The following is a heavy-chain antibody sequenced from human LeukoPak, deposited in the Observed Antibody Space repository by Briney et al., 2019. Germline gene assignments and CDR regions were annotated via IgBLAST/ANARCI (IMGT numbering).Heavy chain of an antibody. CDR1: GYTFTGYY. V-gene: IGHV1-2*02. Sequence: GASVKVSCKASGYTFTGYYMHWVRQAPGQGLEWMGWINPNSGGTNYAQKFQGRVTMTRDTSISTAYMELSRLKSDDTAVYYCARAGLGYDILTGYSTQYFDYWGQGTLVTVSS. J-gene: IGHJ4*02. CDR2: INPNSGGT. CDR3: ARAGLGYDILTGYSTQYFDY. D-gene: IGHD3-9*01.